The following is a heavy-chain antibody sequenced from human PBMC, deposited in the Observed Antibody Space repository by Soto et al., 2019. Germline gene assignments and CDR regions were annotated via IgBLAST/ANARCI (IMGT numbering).Heavy chain of an antibody. J-gene: IGHJ6*04. Sequence: SETLSLTCTVSGGSISSYYWSWIRQPPGKGLEWIGYIYYSGRTNYNPSLKSRVTISLDTSKNQFSLKLSSVTAADTAVYYCARLGYSGYAADVWGKGTTVTVSS. CDR2: IYYSGRT. CDR3: ARLGYSGYAADV. V-gene: IGHV4-59*08. CDR1: GGSISSYY. D-gene: IGHD5-12*01.